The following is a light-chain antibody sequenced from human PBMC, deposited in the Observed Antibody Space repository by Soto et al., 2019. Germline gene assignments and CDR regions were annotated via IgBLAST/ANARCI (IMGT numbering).Light chain of an antibody. V-gene: IGLV6-57*04. CDR1: SGSIASNY. J-gene: IGLJ2*01. CDR3: QSYGSSTYVV. CDR2: EDN. Sequence: VTQPHSVSESPGKTVTISCTRSSGSIASNYVQWYHQRPGSAPTPVIYEDNQRPSGVPDRFSGSIDSSSNSASLTISGLKTEDEADYYCQSYGSSTYVVFGGGTKLTVL.